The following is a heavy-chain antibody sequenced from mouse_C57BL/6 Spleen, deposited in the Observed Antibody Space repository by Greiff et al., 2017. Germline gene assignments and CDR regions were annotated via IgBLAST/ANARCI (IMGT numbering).Heavy chain of an antibody. D-gene: IGHD4-1*01. J-gene: IGHJ2*01. V-gene: IGHV1-15*01. Sequence: QVQLQQSGAELVRPGASVTLSCKASGYTFTDYEMHWVKQTPVHGLEWIGAIDPETGGTAYNQKFKGKAILTADKSSSTAYMELRSLTSEDSAVYYCTRLTGRNYYFDYWGQGTTLTVSS. CDR1: GYTFTDYE. CDR3: TRLTGRNYYFDY. CDR2: IDPETGGT.